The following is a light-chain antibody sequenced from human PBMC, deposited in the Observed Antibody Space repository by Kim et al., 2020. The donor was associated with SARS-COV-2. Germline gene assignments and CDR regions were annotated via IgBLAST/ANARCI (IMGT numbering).Light chain of an antibody. J-gene: IGKJ4*02. Sequence: ASVGDRVTITCRASQDITNYLAWYQQKPGKVPKLLIYAASRLQSGVPSRFSGSGSGTDFTLTISSLQPEDVATYYCQQDNSAPRTFGGGTKVDIK. V-gene: IGKV1-27*01. CDR1: QDITNY. CDR2: AAS. CDR3: QQDNSAPRT.